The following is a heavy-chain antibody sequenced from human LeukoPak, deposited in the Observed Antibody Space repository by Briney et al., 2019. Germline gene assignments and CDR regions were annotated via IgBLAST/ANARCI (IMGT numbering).Heavy chain of an antibody. CDR3: ARRTGSGSYYVDF. D-gene: IGHD3-10*01. CDR1: GYSISSGYY. V-gene: IGHV4-38-2*01. CDR2: IYHSGST. J-gene: IGHJ4*02. Sequence: SETLSLTCAVSGYSISSGYYWGWIRQPPGKGLEWIGSIYHSGSTYYNPSLKSRVTISVDTSKNQFALKVSSVTAADTAVYYCARRTGSGSYYVDFWGQGTVVTVSS.